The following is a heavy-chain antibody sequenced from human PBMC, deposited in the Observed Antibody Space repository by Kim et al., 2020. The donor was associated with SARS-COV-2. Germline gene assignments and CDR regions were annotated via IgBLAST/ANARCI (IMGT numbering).Heavy chain of an antibody. CDR2: ISYDGSNK. J-gene: IGHJ4*01. CDR1: GFTFSSYA. CDR3: ARLVRPGIAVAGRGYFDY. V-gene: IGHV3-30*04. D-gene: IGHD6-19*01. Sequence: GGSLRLSCAASGFTFSSYAMHWVRQAPGKGLEWVAAISYDGSNKYYADSVKGRFTISRDNSKNTLYLQMNSLRAEDTAVYYCARLVRPGIAVAGRGYFDYWGQGTLVTVSS.